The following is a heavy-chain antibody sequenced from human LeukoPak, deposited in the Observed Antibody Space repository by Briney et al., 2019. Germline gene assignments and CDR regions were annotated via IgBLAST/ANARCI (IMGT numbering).Heavy chain of an antibody. J-gene: IGHJ4*02. CDR1: AYSISDCYF. V-gene: IGHV4-38-2*01. Sequence: SETLSLTCAVYAYSISDCYFWAWIRQPPGKGLEWIGSIYHSGSTYYSPSLKSRVTISVDTSKNQFSLKLNSVTAADTAVYYCARGVIAVAQFDYWGQGTLVTVSS. CDR3: ARGVIAVAQFDY. D-gene: IGHD6-19*01. CDR2: IYHSGST.